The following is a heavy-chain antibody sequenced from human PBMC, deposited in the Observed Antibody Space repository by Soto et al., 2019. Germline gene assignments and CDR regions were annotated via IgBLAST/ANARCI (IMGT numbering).Heavy chain of an antibody. D-gene: IGHD3-22*01. CDR3: ARTSRDSSGYYAYDAFDI. V-gene: IGHV2-70*11. CDR1: GFSLSTGGMC. Sequence: SGPTLVNPTQTLTLTCTFSGFSLSTGGMCVSWIRQPPGKALEWLARIDWDDDKYYSTSLKTRLTISKDTSKNQVVLTMTNMDPVDTATYYCARTSRDSSGYYAYDAFDIWGQGTMVTVSS. J-gene: IGHJ3*02. CDR2: IDWDDDK.